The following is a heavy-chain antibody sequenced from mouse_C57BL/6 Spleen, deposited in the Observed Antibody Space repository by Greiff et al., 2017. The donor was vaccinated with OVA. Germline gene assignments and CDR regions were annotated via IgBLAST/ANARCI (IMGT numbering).Heavy chain of an antibody. CDR3: ARSGGLYYDYFYAMDY. J-gene: IGHJ4*01. CDR1: GYTFTDYY. Sequence: EVQLQQSGPELVKPGASVKISCKASGYTFTDYYMNWVKQSHGKSLEWIGDINPNNGGTSYNQKFKGKATLTVDKSSSTAYMELRSLTSEDSAVYYCARSGGLYYDYFYAMDYWGQGTSVTVSS. V-gene: IGHV1-26*01. D-gene: IGHD2-4*01. CDR2: INPNNGGT.